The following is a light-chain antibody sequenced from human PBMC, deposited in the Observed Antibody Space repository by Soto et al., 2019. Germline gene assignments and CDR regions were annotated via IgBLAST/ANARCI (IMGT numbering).Light chain of an antibody. Sequence: IVLTQSPGTLSLSPGERATLSCRASQSLSSSYLAWYQQKPGQAPRLLIYDAYNRATGIPPRFSGSGSGTDFTLTISSLEPEDSAVYYCQQRHMWPITFGQGTRLEIK. CDR1: QSLSSSY. J-gene: IGKJ5*01. CDR2: DAY. CDR3: QQRHMWPIT. V-gene: IGKV3D-20*02.